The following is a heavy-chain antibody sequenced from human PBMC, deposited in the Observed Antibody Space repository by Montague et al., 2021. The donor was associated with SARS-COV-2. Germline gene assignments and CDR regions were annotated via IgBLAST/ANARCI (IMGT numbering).Heavy chain of an antibody. V-gene: IGHV4-31*03. CDR3: ARDSGYYDSSGYSYDAFDI. Sequence: TLSLTCTVSGGSISSGGYYWSWIRRHPGKGLEWIGYIYHTGSTHYNPSLKSRVTISKETSRTHFSLNLSSVTAADSAVYYCARDSGYYDSSGYSYDAFDIWGQGTKVTVSS. J-gene: IGHJ3*02. CDR2: IYHTGST. D-gene: IGHD3-22*01. CDR1: GGSISSGGYY.